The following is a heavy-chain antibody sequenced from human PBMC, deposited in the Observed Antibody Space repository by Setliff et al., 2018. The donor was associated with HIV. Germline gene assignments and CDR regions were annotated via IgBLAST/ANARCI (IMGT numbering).Heavy chain of an antibody. CDR3: ASVLRYSGSGSYPFGY. CDR1: GFTFSSYT. V-gene: IGHV3-21*01. D-gene: IGHD3-10*01. CDR2: ISSSSYYI. J-gene: IGHJ4*02. Sequence: PGGSLRLSCAASGFTFSSYTMNWVRQAPGKGLEWVSSISSSSYYISYADSVKGRFTISRDNAKNSRCLQRNSLRAEDTAVYYCASVLRYSGSGSYPFGYCGQGTLVTGSS.